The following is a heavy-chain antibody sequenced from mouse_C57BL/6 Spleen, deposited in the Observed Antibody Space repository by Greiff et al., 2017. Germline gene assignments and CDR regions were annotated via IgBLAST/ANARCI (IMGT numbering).Heavy chain of an antibody. CDR3: ARRGNYYGSSYYFDY. D-gene: IGHD1-1*01. CDR1: GYTFTSYW. Sequence: QVQLQQPGAELVMPGASVKLSCKASGYTFTSYWMHWVKQRPGQGLEWIGEIDPSDSYTNYNQKFKGKSTLTVDKSSSTAYMQRSSLTSEDSAVYYCARRGNYYGSSYYFDYWGQGTTLTVSS. V-gene: IGHV1-69*01. CDR2: IDPSDSYT. J-gene: IGHJ2*01.